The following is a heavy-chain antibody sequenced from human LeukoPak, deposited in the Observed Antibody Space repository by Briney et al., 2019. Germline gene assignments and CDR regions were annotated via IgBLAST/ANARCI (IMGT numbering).Heavy chain of an antibody. CDR1: GGSFSGYY. CDR2: INHSGST. J-gene: IGHJ4*02. CDR3: ARDFSPYDSSGYSKEVVY. Sequence: SETLSLTCAVYGGSFSGYYWSWIRQPPGKGLEWIGEINHSGSTNYNPSLKSRVTISVDTSKNQFSLKLSSVTAADTAVYYCARDFSPYDSSGYSKEVVYWGQGTLVTVSS. V-gene: IGHV4-34*01. D-gene: IGHD3-22*01.